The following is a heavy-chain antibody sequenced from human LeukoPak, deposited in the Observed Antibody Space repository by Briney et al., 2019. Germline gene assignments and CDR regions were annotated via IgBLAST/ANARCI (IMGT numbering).Heavy chain of an antibody. J-gene: IGHJ6*02. CDR3: ARVWRIAAAGTAQQTAAGDGMDV. V-gene: IGHV4-34*01. CDR2: INHSGST. D-gene: IGHD6-13*01. Sequence: SGTLCVTCAAYGGSFSGYYWSWIRQPPGKGLGWVGEINHSGSTNYNPSLKSRVTISVDTCENQLSLTLSSVTAADTAVYSCARVWRIAAAGTAQQTAAGDGMDVWGQGTTVTVYS. CDR1: GGSFSGYY.